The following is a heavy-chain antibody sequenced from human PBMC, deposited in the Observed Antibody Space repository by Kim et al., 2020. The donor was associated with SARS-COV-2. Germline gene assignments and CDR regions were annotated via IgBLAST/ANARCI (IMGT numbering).Heavy chain of an antibody. J-gene: IGHJ4*02. CDR2: ISGSGGST. Sequence: GGSLRLSCAASGFTFSSYAMSWVRQAPGKGLEWVSAISGSGGSTYYADSVKGRFTISRDNSKNTLYLQMNSLRAEDTAVYYCAKGEGHIVVVTAPWGSYFDYWGQGTLVTVSS. CDR3: AKGEGHIVVVTAPWGSYFDY. CDR1: GFTFSSYA. D-gene: IGHD2-21*02. V-gene: IGHV3-23*01.